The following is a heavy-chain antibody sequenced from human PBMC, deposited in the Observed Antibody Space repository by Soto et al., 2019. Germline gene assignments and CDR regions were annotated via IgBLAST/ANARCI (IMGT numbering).Heavy chain of an antibody. V-gene: IGHV3-13*01. Sequence: GGSLRLSCAASGFTFSSYAMHWVRQATGKGLEWVSAIGTAGDTYDPGTVKGRFTITRENAKNSLYLQKNSLRAGDTAAYYCTRGIAARYGYFDLWGRGTLVTVSS. CDR2: IGTAGDT. CDR3: TRGIAARYGYFDL. CDR1: GFTFSSYA. J-gene: IGHJ2*01. D-gene: IGHD6-6*01.